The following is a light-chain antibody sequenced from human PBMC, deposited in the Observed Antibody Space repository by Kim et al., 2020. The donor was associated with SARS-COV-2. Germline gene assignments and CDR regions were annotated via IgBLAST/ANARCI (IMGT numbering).Light chain of an antibody. CDR2: ENT. Sequence: HRVTISCTGSSTSIGSGHGVRWWQQQPEATPNRLSDENTKQPVEVPDRLSAAKSATSAYRAITGLQPEDEAEYYGLLSYSGAYVFGTGTQMTV. J-gene: IGLJ1*01. CDR3: LLSYSGAYV. CDR1: STSIGSGHG. V-gene: IGLV1-40*01.